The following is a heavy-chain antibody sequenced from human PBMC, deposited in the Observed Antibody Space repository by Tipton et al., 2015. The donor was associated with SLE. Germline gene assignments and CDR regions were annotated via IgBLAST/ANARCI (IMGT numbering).Heavy chain of an antibody. V-gene: IGHV4-38-2*02. CDR1: GYSISSGYY. CDR2: IYYSGST. CDR3: ARVARSGWDYYYYMDV. Sequence: TLSLTCTASGYSISSGYYWGWIRQPPGKGLEWIGNIYYSGSTYYNPSLKSRVTISVDTSKNQFSLRLTSVIAADTAVFYCARVARSGWDYYYYMDVWGKGTTVTVSS. D-gene: IGHD6-19*01. J-gene: IGHJ6*03.